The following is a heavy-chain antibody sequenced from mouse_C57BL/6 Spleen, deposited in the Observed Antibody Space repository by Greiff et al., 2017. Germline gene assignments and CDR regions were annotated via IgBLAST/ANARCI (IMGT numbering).Heavy chain of an antibody. D-gene: IGHD2-5*01. CDR3: ARKAYYSNYFDY. V-gene: IGHV1-55*01. CDR2: IYPGSGST. CDR1: GYTFTSYW. Sequence: QVQLQQPGAELVKPGASVKMSCKASGYTFTSYWITWVKQRPGQGLEWIGDIYPGSGSTNYNEKFKSKATLTVDTSSSTAYMQLSSLTSRDSAVYYCARKAYYSNYFDYWGQGTTLTVSS. J-gene: IGHJ2*01.